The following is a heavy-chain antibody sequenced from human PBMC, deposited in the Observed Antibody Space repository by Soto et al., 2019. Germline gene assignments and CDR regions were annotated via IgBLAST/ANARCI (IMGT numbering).Heavy chain of an antibody. J-gene: IGHJ4*02. CDR1: GYIFTSYG. Sequence: QVQLVQSGTEVEKPGPSVKVSCKASGYIFTSYGITWVRLAPGHGLEWRGWISAYKGDTKYAQKLQGRGTMTTDTSTRTAYMELRSLTSDYMAVYYCARVAVAGTSLPPRGFDYWGQGTLVTVSS. D-gene: IGHD6-19*01. V-gene: IGHV1-18*03. CDR3: ARVAVAGTSLPPRGFDY. CDR2: ISAYKGDT.